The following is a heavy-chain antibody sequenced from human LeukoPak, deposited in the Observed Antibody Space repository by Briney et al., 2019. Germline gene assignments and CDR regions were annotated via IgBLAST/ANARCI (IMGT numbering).Heavy chain of an antibody. CDR1: GYSFTRYY. Sequence: GASVKVSCKASGYSFTRYYLHWVRQAPGQGLEWMGWINPNSGGTNYAHKCQGRVTMTTNTSIKTAYMEIGSLRDDDTGVYYCARDTIWFGDDWGQGTLVTVSS. CDR2: INPNSGGT. J-gene: IGHJ4*02. V-gene: IGHV1-2*07. D-gene: IGHD3-10*01. CDR3: ARDTIWFGDD.